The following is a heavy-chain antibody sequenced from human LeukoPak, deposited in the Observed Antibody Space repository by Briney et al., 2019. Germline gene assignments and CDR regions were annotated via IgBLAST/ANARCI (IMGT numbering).Heavy chain of an antibody. CDR2: IYGSGST. CDR3: ATQPKADILTGYYDY. Sequence: SETLSLTCTVSGGSIRRYFWNWIRQPPGKGLEWIGYIYGSGSTTYNPSLKSRVTISVDTSKNQFSLKLSSVTAADTAVYYCATQPKADILTGYYDYWGQGTLVTVSS. D-gene: IGHD3-9*01. V-gene: IGHV4-4*08. J-gene: IGHJ4*02. CDR1: GGSIRRYF.